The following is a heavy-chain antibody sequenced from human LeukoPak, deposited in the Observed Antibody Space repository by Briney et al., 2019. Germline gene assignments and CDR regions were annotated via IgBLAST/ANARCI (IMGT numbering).Heavy chain of an antibody. D-gene: IGHD3-16*01. J-gene: IGHJ4*02. V-gene: IGHV3-74*01. CDR3: AREFEATGFWALDY. CDR1: GFNFNNYW. Sequence: GGSLRLSCTVSGFNFNNYWMHWVRQAPGKGLVWVSRMNNDGRVIGYADSVNGRFTISRDNAKNTLYLQMNGLRAEDTAVYYCAREFEATGFWALDYWGQGTLVTASS. CDR2: MNNDGRVI.